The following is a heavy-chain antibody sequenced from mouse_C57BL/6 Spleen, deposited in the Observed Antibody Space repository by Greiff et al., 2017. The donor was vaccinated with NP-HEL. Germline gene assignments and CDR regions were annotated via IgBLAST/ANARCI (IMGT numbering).Heavy chain of an antibody. D-gene: IGHD2-12*01. J-gene: IGHJ2*01. CDR3: ARLGYSSYYFDY. CDR2: IHPNSGST. CDR1: GYTFTSYW. V-gene: IGHV1-64*01. Sequence: QVQLKQPGAELVKPGASVKLSCKASGYTFTSYWMHWVKQRPGQGLEWIGMIHPNSGSTNYNEKFKSKATLTVDKSSSTAYMQLSSLTSEDSAVYYCARLGYSSYYFDYWGQGTTLTVSS.